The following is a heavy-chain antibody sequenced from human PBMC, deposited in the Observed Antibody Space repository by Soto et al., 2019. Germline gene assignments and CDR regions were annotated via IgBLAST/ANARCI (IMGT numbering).Heavy chain of an antibody. CDR3: AREGIAVAGIPTLNGNWFDP. J-gene: IGHJ5*02. CDR1: GGTFSSYA. CDR2: IIPIFGTA. D-gene: IGHD6-19*01. Sequence: SVKVSCKASGGTFSSYAISWVRQAPGQGLEWMGGIIPIFGTANYAQKFQGRVTITADESTSTAYMELRSLRSDDTAVYYCAREGIAVAGIPTLNGNWFDPWGQGTLVTVSS. V-gene: IGHV1-69*13.